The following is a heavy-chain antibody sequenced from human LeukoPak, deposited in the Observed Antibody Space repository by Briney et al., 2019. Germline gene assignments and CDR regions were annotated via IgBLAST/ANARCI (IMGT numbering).Heavy chain of an antibody. J-gene: IGHJ3*02. D-gene: IGHD2-21*02. CDR1: GYTFSSYG. V-gene: IGHV1-18*01. Sequence: APVKVSCKASGYTFSSYGINWVRQAPGQGLEWMGWISVINNANTRYAQNFQGRLTMTTDTSTTTAYMELRSLRSDDTAVYYCSREFPFCGADCFSGVFDIWGQGTMVTVS. CDR3: SREFPFCGADCFSGVFDI. CDR2: ISVINNANT.